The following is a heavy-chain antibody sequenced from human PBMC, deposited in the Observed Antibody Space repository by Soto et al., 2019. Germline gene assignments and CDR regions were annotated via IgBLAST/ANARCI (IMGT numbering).Heavy chain of an antibody. D-gene: IGHD2-21*01. Sequence: LSLTCAVYGTSLSDNYCNWLRQPPGKGLEWIGEINHSGNTNYNPSLRSRVTISIDTSKNQLSLNLRSVSAADTAVYYCERGRGEFDAWGQGTPVTVSS. V-gene: IGHV4-34*01. CDR3: ERGRGEFDA. CDR2: INHSGNT. CDR1: GTSLSDNY. J-gene: IGHJ5*02.